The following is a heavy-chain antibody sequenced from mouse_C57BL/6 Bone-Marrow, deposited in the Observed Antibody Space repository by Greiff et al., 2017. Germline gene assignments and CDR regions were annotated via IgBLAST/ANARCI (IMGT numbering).Heavy chain of an antibody. CDR3: ARRSDYFNFDY. J-gene: IGHJ2*01. CDR1: GYSFTSYS. D-gene: IGHD1-1*01. CDR2: INPSSGYT. Sequence: QVQLQQSGPELAKPGASVKLSCKASGYSFTSYSMHWVKQRTGQGLEWIGYINPSSGYTKYNQKFKDKATLTADKSSSTAYMQLSSLTYEDSAVXYCARRSDYFNFDYWGQGTTLTVSS. V-gene: IGHV1-7*01.